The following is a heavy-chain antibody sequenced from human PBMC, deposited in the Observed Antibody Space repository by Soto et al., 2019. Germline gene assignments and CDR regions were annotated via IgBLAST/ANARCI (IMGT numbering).Heavy chain of an antibody. CDR1: GGSFSGYY. Sequence: PSETLSLTCAVYGGSFSGYYWSWIRQPPGKGLEWIGEINHSGSTNYNPSLKSRVTISVDTSKDQFSLKLSSVTAADTAVYYCARGPTMVPGFDPWRQGTLVTVSS. V-gene: IGHV4-34*01. J-gene: IGHJ5*02. CDR3: ARGPTMVPGFDP. D-gene: IGHD3-10*01. CDR2: INHSGST.